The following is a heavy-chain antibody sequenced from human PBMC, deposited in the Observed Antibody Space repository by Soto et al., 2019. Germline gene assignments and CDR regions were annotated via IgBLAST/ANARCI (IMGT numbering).Heavy chain of an antibody. Sequence: GGSLRLSCAASGFTFSNYWMHWVRQTPGKGPVWVSRINSDGSNTWVADSVKGRFTISRDNAKNTVFLHMNSLRAEDTSVYYCVREGRDPTDYYYYMDVWGQGTTVTVSS. CDR3: VREGRDPTDYYYYMDV. D-gene: IGHD4-17*01. CDR1: GFTFSNYW. J-gene: IGHJ6*03. CDR2: INSDGSNT. V-gene: IGHV3-74*01.